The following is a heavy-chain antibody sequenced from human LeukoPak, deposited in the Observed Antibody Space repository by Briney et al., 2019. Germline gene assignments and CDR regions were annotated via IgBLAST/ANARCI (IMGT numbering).Heavy chain of an antibody. CDR3: ATDLGGYEGY. V-gene: IGHV3-30*01. CDR2: ISYDGGNK. D-gene: IGHD5-12*01. CDR1: GFTFSSYA. J-gene: IGHJ4*02. Sequence: GGSLRLSCAASGFTFSSYAMHWVRQAPGKGLEWVAVISYDGGNKYYADSVKGRFTISRDNSKNTLYLQMNSLRAEDTAVYYCATDLGGYEGYWGQGTLVTVSS.